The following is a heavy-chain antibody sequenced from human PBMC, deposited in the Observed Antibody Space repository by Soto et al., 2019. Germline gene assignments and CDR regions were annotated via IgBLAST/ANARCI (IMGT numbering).Heavy chain of an antibody. V-gene: IGHV3-30*18. J-gene: IGHJ4*02. CDR1: GFTFSSYG. Sequence: QVQLVESGGGVVQPGRSLRLSCAASGFTFSSYGMHWVRQAPGKGLEWVAVISYDGSNKYYADSVRGRFTISRDNSKNTLYQQMNSLRAEDTAVYYCAKGHWEWELLEAFYFDYWGQGTLVTVSS. D-gene: IGHD1-26*01. CDR3: AKGHWEWELLEAFYFDY. CDR2: ISYDGSNK.